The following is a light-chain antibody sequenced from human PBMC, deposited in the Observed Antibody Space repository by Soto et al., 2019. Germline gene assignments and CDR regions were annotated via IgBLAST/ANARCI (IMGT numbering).Light chain of an antibody. CDR2: SNN. CDR1: ISNIGSNT. Sequence: HSLLTLPPSASRTPGQRFPIACSGSISNIGSNTVNWYQQLPGTAPKLLIYSNNQRPSGVPGRFSGSTSGTSASLAISGLQSEDEADYYCAAWDDSLEVVFGGGTKVTVL. V-gene: IGLV1-44*01. J-gene: IGLJ2*01. CDR3: AAWDDSLEVV.